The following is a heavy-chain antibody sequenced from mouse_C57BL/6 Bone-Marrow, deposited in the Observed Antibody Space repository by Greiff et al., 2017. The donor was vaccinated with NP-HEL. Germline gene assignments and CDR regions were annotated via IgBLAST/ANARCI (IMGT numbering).Heavy chain of an antibody. Sequence: VMLVESGPGLVAPSQSLSITCTVSGFSLTSYAISWVRQPPGKGLEWLGVIWTGGGTNYNSALKSRLSISKDNSKSQVFLKMNSLQTDDTARYYCASSTVVAYWYFDVWGTGTTVTVSS. CDR3: ASSTVVAYWYFDV. CDR2: IWTGGGT. V-gene: IGHV2-9-1*01. J-gene: IGHJ1*03. CDR1: GFSLTSYA. D-gene: IGHD1-1*01.